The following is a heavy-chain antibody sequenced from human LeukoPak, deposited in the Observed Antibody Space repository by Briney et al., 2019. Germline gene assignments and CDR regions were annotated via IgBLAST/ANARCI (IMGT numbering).Heavy chain of an antibody. J-gene: IGHJ4*02. CDR3: ASIQDPSIVATIPPYGDFDY. D-gene: IGHD5-12*01. V-gene: IGHV3-30*04. CDR2: ISYDGSNK. CDR1: GFTFSSYA. Sequence: GGSLRLSCAASGFTFSSYAMHWVRQAPGKGLEWVAVISYDGSNKYYADSVKGRFTISRDNSKNTLYLQMNSLRAEDTAVYYCASIQDPSIVATIPPYGDFDYWGQGTLVTVSS.